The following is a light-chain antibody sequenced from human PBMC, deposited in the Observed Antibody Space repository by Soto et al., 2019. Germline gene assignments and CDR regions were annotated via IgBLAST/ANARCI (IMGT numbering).Light chain of an antibody. Sequence: QSALTQPASVSGSPGQSITISCTGTSSDVGAYKFVSWYQHHPGKAPKLIIYDVTTWPSGVSNRFSGSKSGDTASLTISGLQSEDEADYYCSSFTSSSTYVFGTGTKVTDL. V-gene: IGLV2-14*03. CDR1: SSDVGAYKF. J-gene: IGLJ1*01. CDR3: SSFTSSSTYV. CDR2: DVT.